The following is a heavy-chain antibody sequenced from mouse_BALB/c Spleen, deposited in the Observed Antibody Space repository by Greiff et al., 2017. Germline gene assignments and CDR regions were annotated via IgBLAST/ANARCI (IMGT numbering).Heavy chain of an antibody. CDR2: IRSKSNNYAT. J-gene: IGHJ4*01. V-gene: IGHV10-1*02. CDR1: GFTFNTYA. D-gene: IGHD2-4*01. Sequence: EVQLVESGGGLVQPKGSLKLSCAASGFTFNTYAMNWVRQAPGKGLEWVARIRSKSNNYATYYADSVKDRFTISRDDSQSMLYLQMNNLKTEDTAMYYCVRHVTSTMILDYWGQGTSVTVSS. CDR3: VRHVTSTMILDY.